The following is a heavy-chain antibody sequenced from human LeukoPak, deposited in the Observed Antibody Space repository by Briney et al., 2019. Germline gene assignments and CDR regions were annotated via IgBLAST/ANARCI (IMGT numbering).Heavy chain of an antibody. CDR1: GGSISSYY. CDR2: IYTSGST. J-gene: IGHJ6*03. D-gene: IGHD3-10*01. CDR3: SRDDKSYGSGSYAFYYYYYYMDV. V-gene: IGHV4-4*07. Sequence: SETLSVSCTVPGGSISSYYWGWIGQPAGEGVEWIGRIYTSGSTNYNPSLKSRVSISVDKSKNQFSLKLSSVTAADTAVYYCSRDDKSYGSGSYAFYYYYYYMDVWGKGTTVTVSS.